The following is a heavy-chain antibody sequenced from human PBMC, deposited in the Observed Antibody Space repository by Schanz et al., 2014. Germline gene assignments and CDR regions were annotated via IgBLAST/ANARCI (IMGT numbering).Heavy chain of an antibody. D-gene: IGHD1-26*01. CDR2: MNESHSTI. CDR3: ARNRGSGGQNWYFDL. J-gene: IGHJ2*01. V-gene: IGHV3-23*01. CDR1: GFSFSSYA. Sequence: EVQLLESGGGLVEPGGSLRLSCAASGFSFSSYAMSWVRQAPGKGLEWVSAMNESHSTIYYADSVRGRFTISRDNAENTLFLQMNSLRAEDTAVYYCARNRGSGGQNWYFDLWGRGTLVTVSS.